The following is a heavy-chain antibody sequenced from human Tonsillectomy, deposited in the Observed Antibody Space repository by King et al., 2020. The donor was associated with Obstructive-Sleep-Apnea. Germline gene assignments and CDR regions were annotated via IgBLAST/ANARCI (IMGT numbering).Heavy chain of an antibody. D-gene: IGHD2/OR15-2a*01. CDR2: ISFDASNQ. J-gene: IGHJ4*02. Sequence: VQLVESGGGVVQPGRSLRLSCAASGFTFSSYAMHWVRQAPGKGLEWVAVISFDASNQYYAESVKGRFTVSRDNSKNTLYLQMNSLRAEDTDVYYCASGYYPDYWGQGILVTVSS. CDR1: GFTFSSYA. CDR3: ASGYYPDY. V-gene: IGHV3-30*04.